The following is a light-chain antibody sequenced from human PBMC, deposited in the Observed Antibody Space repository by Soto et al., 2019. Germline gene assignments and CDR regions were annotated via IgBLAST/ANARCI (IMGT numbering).Light chain of an antibody. CDR1: QSVSSSQ. Sequence: EVWLAQSPGTLSLSPVERATLSCRASQSVSSSQLAWFQQKPGQAPRLLIYAASWRAAGIPDRFSGSGYGTDFTLTIRRLEPADFAVYYCQQYASAPHTFGGGTKVEIK. CDR2: AAS. CDR3: QQYASAPHT. V-gene: IGKV3-20*01. J-gene: IGKJ4*02.